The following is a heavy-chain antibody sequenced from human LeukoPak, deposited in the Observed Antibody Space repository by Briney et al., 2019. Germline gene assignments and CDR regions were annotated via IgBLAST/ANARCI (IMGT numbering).Heavy chain of an antibody. CDR3: ARRTFPFWSGLSWFDP. Sequence: SETLSLTCAVYGGSFSGYYWSWLRQPPGKGLEWIGEINHSGSTNYNPSLKSRVTISVDTSKNQFSLKLSSVTAADTAVYYCARRTFPFWSGLSWFDPWGQGTLVTVSS. V-gene: IGHV4-34*01. CDR2: INHSGST. CDR1: GGSFSGYY. D-gene: IGHD3-3*01. J-gene: IGHJ5*02.